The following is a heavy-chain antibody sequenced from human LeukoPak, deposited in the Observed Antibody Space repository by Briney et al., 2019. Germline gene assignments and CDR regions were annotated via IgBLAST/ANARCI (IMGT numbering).Heavy chain of an antibody. CDR1: GGSFSGYY. V-gene: IGHV4-34*01. D-gene: IGHD3-22*01. CDR2: INHSGST. CDR3: TRWYYDSSGYRYFDY. Sequence: SETLSLTCAVYGGSFSGYYWSWIRQPPGKGLEWIGEINHSGSTNYNPSLKSRVTISVDTSKNHFSLKLSSVTAADTAVYYCTRWYYDSSGYRYFDYWGQGTLVIVSS. J-gene: IGHJ4*02.